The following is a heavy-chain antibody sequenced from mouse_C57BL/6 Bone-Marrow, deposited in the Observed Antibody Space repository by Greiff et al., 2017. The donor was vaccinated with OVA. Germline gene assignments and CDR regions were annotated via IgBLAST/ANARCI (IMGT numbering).Heavy chain of an antibody. V-gene: IGHV1-62-2*01. Sequence: QVQLKESGAELVKPGASVKLSCKASGYTFTEYTIHWVKQRSGQGLEWIGWFYPGSGSIKYNEKFKDKATLTADKSSSTVYMELSRLTSEDSAVYFCARHEEAYGNYPYFDYWGQGTTLTVSS. D-gene: IGHD2-1*01. CDR2: FYPGSGSI. CDR1: GYTFTEYT. J-gene: IGHJ2*01. CDR3: ARHEEAYGNYPYFDY.